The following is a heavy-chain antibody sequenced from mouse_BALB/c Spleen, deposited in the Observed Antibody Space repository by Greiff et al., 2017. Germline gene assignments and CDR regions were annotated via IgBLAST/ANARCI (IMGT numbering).Heavy chain of an antibody. J-gene: IGHJ4*01. CDR1: GFSLTSYD. V-gene: IGHV2-9-2*01. Sequence: VQGVESGPGLVAPSQSLSITCTVSGFSLTSYDISWIRQPPGKGLEWLGVIWTGGGTNYNSAFMSRLSISKDNSKSQVFLKMNSLQTDDTAIYYCVRGYAMDYWGQGTSVTVSS. CDR3: VRGYAMDY. CDR2: IWTGGGT.